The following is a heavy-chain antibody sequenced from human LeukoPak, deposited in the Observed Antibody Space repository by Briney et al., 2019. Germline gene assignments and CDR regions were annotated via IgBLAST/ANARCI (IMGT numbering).Heavy chain of an antibody. CDR3: AKDRYYYDSSGYYGGFDY. J-gene: IGHJ4*02. CDR1: GFTFSSYA. V-gene: IGHV3-23*01. Sequence: GASLRLSCAASGFTFSSYAMSWVRQAPGKGGEGVGAISGSSVSTYYAPSVTGPFTISTANSKTTLYLQMPSLRAEDTAVYYCAKDRYYYDSSGYYGGFDYWGQGTLVTVSS. D-gene: IGHD3-22*01. CDR2: ISGSSVST.